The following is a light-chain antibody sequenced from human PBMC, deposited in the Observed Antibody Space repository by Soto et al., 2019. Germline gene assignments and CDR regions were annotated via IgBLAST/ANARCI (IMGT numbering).Light chain of an antibody. Sequence: QSALTQPRSVSGSPGQSVTISCTGTSSAVGRYYFVSWYQQHPGKAPKLIIYDVSKRPSGVPDRFSGSKSGYTASLTISGLQAEDEAEYYCCSYAGSYTHVFGTGTKVTVL. V-gene: IGLV2-11*01. CDR1: SSAVGRYYF. CDR2: DVS. J-gene: IGLJ1*01. CDR3: CSYAGSYTHV.